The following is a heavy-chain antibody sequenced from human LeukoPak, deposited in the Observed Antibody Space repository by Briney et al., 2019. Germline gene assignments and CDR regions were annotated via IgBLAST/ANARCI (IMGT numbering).Heavy chain of an antibody. CDR3: ARGVYGDYTIDY. V-gene: IGHV4-39*01. D-gene: IGHD4-17*01. CDR1: GGSISSSSYY. CDR2: IYYSGST. Sequence: SETLSLTCTVSGGSISSSSYYWGWIRQPPGKGPEWIGSIYYSGSTYYNPSLKSRVTISVDTSKNQFSLKLSSVTAADTAVYYCARGVYGDYTIDYWGQGTLVTVSS. J-gene: IGHJ4*02.